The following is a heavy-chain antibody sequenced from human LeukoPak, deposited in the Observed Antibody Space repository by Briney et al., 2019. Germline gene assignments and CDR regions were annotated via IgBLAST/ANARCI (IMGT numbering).Heavy chain of an antibody. CDR1: GGSISSSSYY. J-gene: IGHJ4*02. V-gene: IGHV4-39*07. Sequence: SETLSLTCTVSGGSISSSSYYWGWIRQPPGKGLEWIGSIYYSGSTYYNPSLKSRVTISVDTSKNQFSLKLGSVTAADTAVYYCASENRYYFDYWGQGTLVTVSS. CDR2: IYYSGST. D-gene: IGHD1-14*01. CDR3: ASENRYYFDY.